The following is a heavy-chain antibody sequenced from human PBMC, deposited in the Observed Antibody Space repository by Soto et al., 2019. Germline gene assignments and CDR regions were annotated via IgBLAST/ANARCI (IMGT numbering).Heavy chain of an antibody. J-gene: IGHJ6*02. D-gene: IGHD6-6*01. Sequence: SVKVSCKTSGFTFTSSAIQWVRQARGQRLEWIGWIVVGSDNTNYAQKFQERVTSTRDLSTSTIYMDLSGLRSEDTAVYYCAASSSFWQNYYYGAMDVWGQGTTVTFSS. CDR3: AASSSFWQNYYYGAMDV. V-gene: IGHV1-58*02. CDR1: GFTFTSSA. CDR2: IVVGSDNT.